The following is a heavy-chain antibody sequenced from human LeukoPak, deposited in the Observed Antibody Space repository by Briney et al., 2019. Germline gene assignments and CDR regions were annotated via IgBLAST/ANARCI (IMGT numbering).Heavy chain of an antibody. J-gene: IGHJ5*02. V-gene: IGHV1-69*05. CDR2: IIPIFGTA. Sequence: GASVKVSCKDSGGTFSSYAISWVRQAPGQGLEWMGRIIPIFGTANYAQKFQGRVTITTDESTSTAYMELSSLRSEDTAVYYCARDKGGYSYGPFDPWGQGTLVTVSS. CDR3: ARDKGGYSYGPFDP. CDR1: GGTFSSYA. D-gene: IGHD5-18*01.